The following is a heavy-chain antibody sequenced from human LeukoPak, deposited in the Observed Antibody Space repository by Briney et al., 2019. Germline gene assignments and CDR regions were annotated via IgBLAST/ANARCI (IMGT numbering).Heavy chain of an antibody. Sequence: SETLSLTCAVYGGSFSDSYWTWIRQRPGKGLEWIGEIHHSGTTNFNPSLKSRVTISVDTSKNQFSLKLSSVTAADTAVYYCARDQDIVVVPAATGWFDPWGQGTLVTVSS. V-gene: IGHV4-34*01. CDR1: GGSFSDSY. CDR2: IHHSGTT. J-gene: IGHJ5*02. CDR3: ARDQDIVVVPAATGWFDP. D-gene: IGHD2-2*01.